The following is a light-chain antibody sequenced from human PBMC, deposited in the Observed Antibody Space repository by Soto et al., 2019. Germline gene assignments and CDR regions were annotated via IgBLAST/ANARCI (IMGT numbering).Light chain of an antibody. Sequence: DIQMTQSPPTLSASVGDRVTITCRASQSIRHYLAWYQQMPGKAPKLLIYGASTLPSGVPSRFSGSGSGTEFTLTISSLQPDDFGNYFCQHHNSYSQTFGQGTKVEIK. J-gene: IGKJ1*01. CDR2: GAS. CDR3: QHHNSYSQT. V-gene: IGKV1-5*01. CDR1: QSIRHY.